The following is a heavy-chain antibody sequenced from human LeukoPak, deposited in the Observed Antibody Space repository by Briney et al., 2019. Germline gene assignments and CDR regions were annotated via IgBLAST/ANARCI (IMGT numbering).Heavy chain of an antibody. V-gene: IGHV3-74*01. Sequence: GGSLRLSCAASGFTFSSYWMHWVRHAPGKGLVWVSRINSDGSSTSYADSVKGRFTISRDNAKNTLYLQMNSLRAEDTAVYYCARAGPGISRYYYYGMDVWGQGTTVTVSS. CDR2: INSDGSST. D-gene: IGHD6-13*01. J-gene: IGHJ6*02. CDR3: ARAGPGISRYYYYGMDV. CDR1: GFTFSSYW.